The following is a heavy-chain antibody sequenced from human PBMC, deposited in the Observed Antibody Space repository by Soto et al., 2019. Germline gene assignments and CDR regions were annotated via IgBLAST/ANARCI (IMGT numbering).Heavy chain of an antibody. V-gene: IGHV4-4*02. D-gene: IGHD2-21*01. Sequence: QVQLQESGPGLVKPSETLSLTCAVSGSSISGSQWWRXVRLXXXXGLDWIGEISHTGNTNYNPSLKSRVTVSVDKPKNQFSQNLTTVPAANTAVYYCARDISIRHEYLDYWGQGTEATVPP. CDR2: ISHTGNT. CDR3: ARDISIRHEYLDY. J-gene: IGHJ4*02. CDR1: GSSISGSQW.